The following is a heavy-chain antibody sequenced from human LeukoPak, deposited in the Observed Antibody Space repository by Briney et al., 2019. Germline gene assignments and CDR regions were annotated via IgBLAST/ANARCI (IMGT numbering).Heavy chain of an antibody. V-gene: IGHV3-7*01. CDR2: IKQDGSEK. Sequence: QPGGSLRLSCAASGFTVSNSYMSWVRQAPGKGLEWVANIKQDGSEKYYVNSVKGRFTISRDNAKNSLYLQMNSLRAEDTAIYFCAREDDWNYEDYWGQGTLVTVSS. CDR1: GFTVSNSY. J-gene: IGHJ4*02. D-gene: IGHD1-7*01. CDR3: AREDDWNYEDY.